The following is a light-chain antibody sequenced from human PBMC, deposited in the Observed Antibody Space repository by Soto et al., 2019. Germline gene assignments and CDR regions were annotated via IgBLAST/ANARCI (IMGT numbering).Light chain of an antibody. CDR1: QSISSW. CDR3: QQYDSYSPLT. CDR2: DAS. J-gene: IGKJ4*01. Sequence: DIQMTQSPSTLSASVGDRVTITCRASQSISSWLAWYQQKPGKAPKLLIYDASSLESGVPSRFSGSGSGTEFTLTISCLQPDDFATYYCQQYDSYSPLTFGGGTKVDIK. V-gene: IGKV1-5*01.